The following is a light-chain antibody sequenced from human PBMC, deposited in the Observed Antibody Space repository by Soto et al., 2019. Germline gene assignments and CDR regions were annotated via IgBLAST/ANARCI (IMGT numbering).Light chain of an antibody. CDR2: GAS. V-gene: IGKV3-20*01. J-gene: IGKJ1*01. Sequence: ELVLTQSPGTLSLSPGEGATLSCRASQSVSTNFFAWYQQKPGQAPRLLIYGASTRATGIPDRFSGSGSGKDFTLTISRLEPEDFAVYYCQQYGRTSWTFGQGTKV. CDR3: QQYGRTSWT. CDR1: QSVSTNF.